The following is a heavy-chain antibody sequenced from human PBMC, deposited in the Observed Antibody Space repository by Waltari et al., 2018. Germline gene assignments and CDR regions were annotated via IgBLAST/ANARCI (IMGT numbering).Heavy chain of an antibody. CDR1: GFTLTSYW. V-gene: IGHV3-7*01. J-gene: IGHJ6*02. Sequence: EERLVESGGDLVQPGGSLRLSCSAPGFTLTSYWMIWIRQAPGRGLGWVADIKQDSSEKHYVDSVKGRFTISKDNAKRSLYLQMNSLRVEDTAVYYCARSDTGGTYYYAMDVWGQGTTVTVS. D-gene: IGHD1-1*01. CDR3: ARSDTGGTYYYAMDV. CDR2: IKQDSSEK.